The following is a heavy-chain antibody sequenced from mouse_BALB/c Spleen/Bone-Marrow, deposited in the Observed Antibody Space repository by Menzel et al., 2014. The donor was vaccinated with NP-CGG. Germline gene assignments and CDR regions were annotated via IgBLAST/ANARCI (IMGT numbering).Heavy chain of an antibody. D-gene: IGHD2-1*01. Sequence: VQRVESGAELARPGASVKMSCKASGYTFTSYTMHWVKQRPGQGLEWIGYINPSSGYTNYNQKFKDKATLTADKSSSTAYMQLSSLTSKDSAVYYCARESYGNWFAYWGQGTLVTVSA. V-gene: IGHV1-4*01. CDR3: ARESYGNWFAY. CDR2: INPSSGYT. CDR1: GYTFTSYT. J-gene: IGHJ3*01.